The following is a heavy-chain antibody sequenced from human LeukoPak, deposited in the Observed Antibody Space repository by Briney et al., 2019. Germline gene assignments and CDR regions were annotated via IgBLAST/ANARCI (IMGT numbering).Heavy chain of an antibody. CDR2: IDNSGGT. Sequence: SETLSLTCGVYDGSFSGYYWSWIRQSPEKGLEWIGEIDNSGGTNYNPSLGSRVTMSVDTSKNQFSLKLSSVTAADTAIYYCARRGSGRTYYYFYYMDVWGKGTTVTISS. V-gene: IGHV4-34*01. J-gene: IGHJ6*03. CDR1: DGSFSGYY. D-gene: IGHD6-25*01. CDR3: ARRGSGRTYYYFYYMDV.